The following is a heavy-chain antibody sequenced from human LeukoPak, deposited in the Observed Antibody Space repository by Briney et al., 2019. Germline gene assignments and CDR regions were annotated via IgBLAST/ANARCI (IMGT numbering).Heavy chain of an antibody. Sequence: ASVKVSCKASGCDFTSFDVNWVRQAPGQGLEWMGWVNPNSGNTGYAQKFQGRVTMTRDTSISTAYLELSNLRSEDTAVYYCARGTPHCSSASCYNYWGQGSLVTVSS. V-gene: IGHV1-8*01. CDR3: ARGTPHCSSASCYNY. J-gene: IGHJ4*02. CDR1: GCDFTSFD. CDR2: VNPNSGNT. D-gene: IGHD2-2*02.